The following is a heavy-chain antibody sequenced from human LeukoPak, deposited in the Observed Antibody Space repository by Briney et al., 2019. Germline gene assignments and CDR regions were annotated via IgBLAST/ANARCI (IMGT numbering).Heavy chain of an antibody. J-gene: IGHJ4*02. Sequence: GSLRLSCAASGFTFSSYAMSWVRQAPGKGLEWVSAISGSGGSTYYADSVKGRFTISRDNSKNTLYLQMNSLRAEDTAVYYCAKNPEYSSSSYYFDYWGQGTLVTVSS. CDR3: AKNPEYSSSSYYFDY. V-gene: IGHV3-23*01. D-gene: IGHD6-6*01. CDR2: ISGSGGST. CDR1: GFTFSSYA.